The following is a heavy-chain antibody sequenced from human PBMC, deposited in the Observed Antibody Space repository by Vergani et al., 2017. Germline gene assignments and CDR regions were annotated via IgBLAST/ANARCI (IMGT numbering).Heavy chain of an antibody. CDR1: GGSISSYY. Sequence: QVQLQESGPGLVKPSQTLSLTCTVSGGSISSYYWSWIRQPPGKGLEWIGYIYYSGSTNYNPSLKSRVTISVDTSKNQFSLKLSSVTAADTAVYYCARSPYYYDLRLDPWGQGTLVTDSS. D-gene: IGHD3-22*01. V-gene: IGHV4-59*01. J-gene: IGHJ5*02. CDR3: ARSPYYYDLRLDP. CDR2: IYYSGST.